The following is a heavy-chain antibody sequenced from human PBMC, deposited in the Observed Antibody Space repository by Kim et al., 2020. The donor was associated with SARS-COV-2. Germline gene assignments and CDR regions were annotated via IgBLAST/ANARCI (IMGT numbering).Heavy chain of an antibody. CDR3: LFWSGDPFTS. CDR2: ISLLAGGT. Sequence: GGSLRLSCAASGFSFYGSALIWARQAPGKGLEWVSTISLLAGGTHYADSVQGRFTISRDSNTLSLSLNNLGHEVTARSFSLFWSGDPFTSRGHGTPV. J-gene: IGHJ5*01. V-gene: IGHV3-23*01. CDR1: GFSFYGSA. D-gene: IGHD3-10*01.